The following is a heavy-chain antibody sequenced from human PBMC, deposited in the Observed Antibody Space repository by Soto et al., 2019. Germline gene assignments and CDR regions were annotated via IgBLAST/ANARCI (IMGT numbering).Heavy chain of an antibody. V-gene: IGHV4-30-2*01. CDR3: ARVPDY. Sequence: PSETLSLTCAFSGGSISSGGYSLSWIRQPPGKGLEWIGYMYHSGSTYYNPSLKSRVTISIDRSKNQFSLKLSSVTAADTAVYYCARVPDYGGQEILVTVSS. J-gene: IGHJ4*02. D-gene: IGHD2-2*01. CDR1: GGSISSGGYS. CDR2: MYHSGST.